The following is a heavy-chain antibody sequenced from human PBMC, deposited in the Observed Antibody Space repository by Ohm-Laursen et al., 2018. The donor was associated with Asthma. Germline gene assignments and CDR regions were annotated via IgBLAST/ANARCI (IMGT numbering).Heavy chain of an antibody. J-gene: IGHJ4*02. D-gene: IGHD1-26*01. V-gene: IGHV3-33*06. CDR3: AKDHVGATDWYFDY. CDR2: IWYDGSNK. CDR1: GFTFSSYG. Sequence: SLRLSCAASGFTFSSYGMHWVRQAPGKGLEWVAVIWYDGSNKYYGDSVKGRFTISRDNSNKMLDLEVNSLRAEDTAVYYCAKDHVGATDWYFDYWGQGTLVTVSS.